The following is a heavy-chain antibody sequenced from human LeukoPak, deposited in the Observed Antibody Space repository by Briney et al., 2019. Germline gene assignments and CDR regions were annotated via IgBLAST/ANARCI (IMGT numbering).Heavy chain of an antibody. CDR1: GFSFGAHA. J-gene: IGHJ5*02. D-gene: IGHD2-21*02. CDR2: TSFDSRSK. Sequence: GGSLRLSCVGSGFSFGAHAMHWVRQIPGKGLEWVAVTSFDSRSKHYADSVEGRFTISRDNPKKTLYLQMSDLREEDTAMYFCARGNHIYGDQSLDTWGQGTLLTVSS. CDR3: ARGNHIYGDQSLDT. V-gene: IGHV3-30*04.